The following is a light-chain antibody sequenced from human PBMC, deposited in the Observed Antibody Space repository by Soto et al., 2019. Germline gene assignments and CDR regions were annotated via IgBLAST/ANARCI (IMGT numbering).Light chain of an antibody. J-gene: IGLJ1*01. V-gene: IGLV1-40*01. Sequence: QSVLTQPPSVSGAPGQRVTISCTGSSSNIGAGYDVHWYQQLPGTAPKLLIYANGNRPSGVPDRFSGSKSGTSASLTISGLQAEDEANYYCSSYRSTSVYVFGTGTKVTV. CDR2: ANG. CDR1: SSNIGAGYD. CDR3: SSYRSTSVYV.